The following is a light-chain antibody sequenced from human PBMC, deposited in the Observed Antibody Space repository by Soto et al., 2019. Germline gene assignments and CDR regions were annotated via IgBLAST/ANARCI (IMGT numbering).Light chain of an antibody. Sequence: EVVMTQSPATLSVSPGERATLSCRASQSVSSSLAWYQQKPGQAPRLLIYGASTRATGIPARFSGSGSVTEFTLTISSLQSEDFAVYYCQQYNNWWTFGQGTKVEIK. CDR3: QQYNNWWT. CDR1: QSVSSS. CDR2: GAS. V-gene: IGKV3-15*01. J-gene: IGKJ1*01.